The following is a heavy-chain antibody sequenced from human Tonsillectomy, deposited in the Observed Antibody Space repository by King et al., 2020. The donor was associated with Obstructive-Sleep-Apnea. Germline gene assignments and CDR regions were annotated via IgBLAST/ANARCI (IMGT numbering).Heavy chain of an antibody. CDR2: IHPGDSNI. J-gene: IGHJ4*02. CDR1: GYTFTSYW. V-gene: IGHV5-51*01. Sequence: QLVQSGVEVKKPGESLKISCKGSGYTFTSYWIGWVRQVPGKGLEWMGIIHPGDSNIRYSPSFQGQVTISADKSINTAYLQWSSLKASDTAMYYRARPGVSFSLTWYYFDYWGQGTLVTVSS. D-gene: IGHD3-16*02. CDR3: ARPGVSFSLTWYYFDY.